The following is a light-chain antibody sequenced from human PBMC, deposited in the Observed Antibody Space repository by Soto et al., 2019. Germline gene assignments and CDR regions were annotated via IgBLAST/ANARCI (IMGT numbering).Light chain of an antibody. V-gene: IGKV4-1*01. J-gene: IGKJ4*01. Sequence: DIVMTQSPDSLAVSLGERATINCKSSQSVLYSSNNKNYLAWYQQKQGQPPKLLIYWASTRESGVPDRFSGSGFGTDFTLTISSLQAEDVAVYYCQQYYSTPLTFGGGTKVDIK. CDR3: QQYYSTPLT. CDR1: QSVLYSSNNKNY. CDR2: WAS.